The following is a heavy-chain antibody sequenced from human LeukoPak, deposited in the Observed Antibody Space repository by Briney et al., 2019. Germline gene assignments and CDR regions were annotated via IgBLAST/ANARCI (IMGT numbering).Heavy chain of an antibody. CDR3: ASTPSGNSAWYYFAK. CDR2: IYYSGNT. V-gene: IGHV4-39*01. Sequence: SETLSLTCTVSGGSISSSSDYWGWIRQPPGKGLEWIGSIYYSGNTYYNPSLKSRVTISVDTSKKQFSLKLSSVTAADTAVYYCASTPSGNSAWYYFAKWGQGTLVTVSS. J-gene: IGHJ4*02. D-gene: IGHD1/OR15-1a*01. CDR1: GGSISSSSDY.